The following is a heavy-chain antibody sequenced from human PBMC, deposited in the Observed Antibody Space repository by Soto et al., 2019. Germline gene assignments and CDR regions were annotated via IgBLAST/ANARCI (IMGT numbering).Heavy chain of an antibody. D-gene: IGHD3-22*01. V-gene: IGHV4-30-4*01. Sequence: QVQLQESGPGLVKPSQTLSLTCTVSGGSISSGDYYWSWIRQPPGKGLEWIGYIYYSGSTYYNPSLKSRVTISVDPSKNQFSLKLSSVTAADTAVYYCAGAPYYYDSSGYSRGGGLDYWGQGTLVTVSS. J-gene: IGHJ4*02. CDR1: GGSISSGDYY. CDR2: IYYSGST. CDR3: AGAPYYYDSSGYSRGGGLDY.